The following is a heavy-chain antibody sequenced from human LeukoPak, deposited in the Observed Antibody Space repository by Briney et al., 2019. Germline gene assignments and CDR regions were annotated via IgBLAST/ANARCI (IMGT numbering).Heavy chain of an antibody. CDR1: GFTFSRYI. Sequence: TGGSLRLSCVASGFTFSRYIMHWVCQAPGKGLEWVAVISYDGSNKYYADSVKGRFTISRDNSKNTLYLQMSSLRVEDTAVYYCAMGAIVATIDYWGQGTLVTVSS. D-gene: IGHD5-12*01. J-gene: IGHJ4*02. CDR3: AMGAIVATIDY. CDR2: ISYDGSNK. V-gene: IGHV3-30*14.